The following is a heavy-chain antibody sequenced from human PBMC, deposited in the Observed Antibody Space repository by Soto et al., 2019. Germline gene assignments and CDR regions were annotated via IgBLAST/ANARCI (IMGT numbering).Heavy chain of an antibody. Sequence: PVEALKISCNGSGYSFTTYWIGWVRQLPGQGLEWMGVMFPGDSDTRYSPSFQGQVTMSADPSTTTAYLEWSSLKAADSAMYYCARVPDSSLGTMDVWGQGTTVTVSS. CDR2: MFPGDSDT. CDR1: GYSFTTYW. D-gene: IGHD6-19*01. CDR3: ARVPDSSLGTMDV. V-gene: IGHV5-51*01. J-gene: IGHJ6*02.